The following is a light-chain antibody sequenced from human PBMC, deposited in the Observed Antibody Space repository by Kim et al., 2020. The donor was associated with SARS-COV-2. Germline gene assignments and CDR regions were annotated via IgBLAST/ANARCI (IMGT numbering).Light chain of an antibody. CDR2: GAS. CDR1: QSVSSTY. V-gene: IGKV3-20*01. CDR3: QQYSTSHYT. Sequence: EIVLTQSPGTLSLSPGERATLSCRASQSVSSTYLAWYQQKPGQAPRLLIYGASSRATGIPDRFSGSGSGTDFTLTISRLEPEDVAVYYCQQYSTSHYTFGQGTKLEI. J-gene: IGKJ2*01.